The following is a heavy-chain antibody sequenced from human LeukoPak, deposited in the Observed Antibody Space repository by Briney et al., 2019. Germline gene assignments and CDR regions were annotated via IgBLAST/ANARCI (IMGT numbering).Heavy chain of an antibody. CDR2: IYTSGTT. CDR3: ARPGSSSWPYYYYYMDV. V-gene: IGHV4-4*07. J-gene: IGHJ6*03. D-gene: IGHD6-6*01. CDR1: GASISSYY. Sequence: PSETLSFTCTVSGASISSYYWSWVRQPAGKGLEWIGHIYTSGTTNYNPSLKSRVTMSVDTSKNQFSLKLSSVTAADTAVYYCARPGSSSWPYYYYYMDVWGKGTTVTVSS.